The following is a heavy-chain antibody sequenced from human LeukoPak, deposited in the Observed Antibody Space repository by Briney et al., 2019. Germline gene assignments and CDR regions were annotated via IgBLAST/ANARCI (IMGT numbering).Heavy chain of an antibody. V-gene: IGHV3-23*01. Sequence: PGGSLRLSCTASGFTFSSYAMSWVRQAPGKGLEWVSAISGSGGSTYYADSVKGRFTISRDNSKNTLYLQMNSLRAEDTAVCYCAKDPRITMIVVVNVFDIWGQGTMVTVSS. D-gene: IGHD3-22*01. CDR1: GFTFSSYA. J-gene: IGHJ3*02. CDR2: ISGSGGST. CDR3: AKDPRITMIVVVNVFDI.